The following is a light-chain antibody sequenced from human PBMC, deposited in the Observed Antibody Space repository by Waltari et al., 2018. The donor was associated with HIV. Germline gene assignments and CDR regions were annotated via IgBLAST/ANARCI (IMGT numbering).Light chain of an antibody. V-gene: IGLV2-18*02. CDR2: EVT. Sequence: QSALTQPPSVSGSLGQSVTISCTGTSSDIGAYNRVSWYQRSPGTAPKLRIYEVTHRPSGVPVRFSGSKSGNTASLTISGLQADDEADYYCSSYTTSSTWVFGGGTKLTVL. J-gene: IGLJ3*02. CDR1: SSDIGAYNR. CDR3: SSYTTSSTWV.